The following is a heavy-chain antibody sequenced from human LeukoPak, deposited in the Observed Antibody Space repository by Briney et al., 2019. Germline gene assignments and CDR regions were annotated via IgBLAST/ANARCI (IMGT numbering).Heavy chain of an antibody. V-gene: IGHV3-9*01. Sequence: GGSLRLSCVVSGFTFNNFAMHWVRQAPGKGLEWVSGISWNSGSIGYADSVKGRFTISRDNAKNSLYLQMNSLRAEDTALYYCAKDTLSSSWYYFDYWGQGTLVTVSS. CDR2: ISWNSGSI. CDR1: GFTFNNFA. D-gene: IGHD6-13*01. CDR3: AKDTLSSSWYYFDY. J-gene: IGHJ4*02.